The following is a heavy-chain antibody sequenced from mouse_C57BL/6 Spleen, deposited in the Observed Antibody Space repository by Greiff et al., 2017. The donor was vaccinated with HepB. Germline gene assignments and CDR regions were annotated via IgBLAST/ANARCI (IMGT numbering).Heavy chain of an antibody. Sequence: LEESGAELVKPGASVKISCKASGYAFSSYWMNGVKQRPGKGLEWIGQIYPGDGDTNYNGKFKGKATLTADKSTSTDNKQLSSLTSEDTAVYFCARVEYDNGLDYRGQGTTLTVSS. CDR2: IYPGDGDT. CDR3: ARVEYDNGLDY. J-gene: IGHJ2*01. D-gene: IGHD2-4*01. CDR1: GYAFSSYW. V-gene: IGHV1-80*01.